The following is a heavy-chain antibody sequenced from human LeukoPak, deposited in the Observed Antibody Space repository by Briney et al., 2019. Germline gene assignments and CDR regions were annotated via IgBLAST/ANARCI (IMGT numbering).Heavy chain of an antibody. CDR3: TRDHITSWQIDF. Sequence: GGSLRLSCAASGFTVSSNYMSWVRQAPGKGLEWVSHVRPGDGPTTYAESVKGRFTISRDNSKNTVSLQMNSLRVEDTAVYYCTRDHITSWQIDFWGQGTMVTVSS. D-gene: IGHD2-2*01. V-gene: IGHV3-53*01. CDR2: RPGDGPT. J-gene: IGHJ4*02. CDR1: GFTVSSNY.